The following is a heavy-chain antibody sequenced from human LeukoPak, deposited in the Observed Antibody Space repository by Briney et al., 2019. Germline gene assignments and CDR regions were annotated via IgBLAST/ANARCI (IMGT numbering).Heavy chain of an antibody. CDR3: ATVPKAAAGTSGGV. CDR1: GLTVSSNY. D-gene: IGHD6-13*01. Sequence: GGSLRLSCAASGLTVSSNYMSWVRQAPGKGLEWVSAISGSGGSTYYADSVKGRFTISRDNSKNTLYLQMNSLRAEDTAVYYCATVPKAAAGTSGGVWGQGTLVTVSS. J-gene: IGHJ4*02. CDR2: ISGSGGST. V-gene: IGHV3-23*01.